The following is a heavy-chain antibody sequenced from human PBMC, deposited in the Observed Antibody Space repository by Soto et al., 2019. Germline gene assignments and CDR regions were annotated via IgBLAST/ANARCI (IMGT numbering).Heavy chain of an antibody. J-gene: IGHJ4*02. D-gene: IGHD3-10*01. Sequence: EVHLLEAGGGLVQPGGSLRLSCAASGFTFSDCAMNWVRQAPGKGLESVSAISGAGVSTYYADSVKGRFTISRDNSKNTLYLQMNSLRAEDTAVYYYAKTSLWFGELFPYYFDSWGQGTLVTVSS. CDR3: AKTSLWFGELFPYYFDS. V-gene: IGHV3-23*01. CDR2: ISGAGVST. CDR1: GFTFSDCA.